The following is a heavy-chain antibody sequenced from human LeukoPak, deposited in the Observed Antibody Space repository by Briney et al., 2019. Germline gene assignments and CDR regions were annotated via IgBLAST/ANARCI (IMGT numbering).Heavy chain of an antibody. CDR2: ISWNSGSI. CDR1: RFTFDEYA. CDR3: ARDRTYYFDY. J-gene: IGHJ4*02. Sequence: GGSLRLSCAASRFTFDEYAMYWVRQIPGKGLEWVSGISWNSGSIGYADSVKGRFTISRDNAKNSLYLQMNSLRAEDTAVYYCARDRTYYFDYWGQGTLVTVSS. D-gene: IGHD1-1*01. V-gene: IGHV3-9*01.